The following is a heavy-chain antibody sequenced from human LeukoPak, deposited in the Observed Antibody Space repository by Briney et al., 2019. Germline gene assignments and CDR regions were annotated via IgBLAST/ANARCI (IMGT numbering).Heavy chain of an antibody. V-gene: IGHV3-43*01. CDR1: GFTFDDYT. CDR2: ISWDGGST. Sequence: GGSLRLSCAASGFTFDDYTMHWVRQAPGKGLEWVSLISWDGGSTYYADSVKGRFTISRDNSKNSLYLQMNSLRTEDTALYYCAKDRTSGSSGYYYSDWYFDLWGRGTLVTVSS. J-gene: IGHJ2*01. D-gene: IGHD3-22*01. CDR3: AKDRTSGSSGYYYSDWYFDL.